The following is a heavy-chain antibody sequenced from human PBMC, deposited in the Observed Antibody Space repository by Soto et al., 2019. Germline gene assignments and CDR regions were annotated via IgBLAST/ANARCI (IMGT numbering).Heavy chain of an antibody. CDR2: ISGSGGST. CDR1: GFTFSSYA. Sequence: EVQLLESGGGLVQPGGSLRLSCAASGFTFSSYAMSWVRQAPGKGLEWVSAISGSGGSTYYADSVKGRFTISRDNSKNTLYLQMNSLRAEDTVVSYCATDLARGGEVITLYDALDIWGQGTMVTVS. CDR3: ATDLARGGEVITLYDALDI. V-gene: IGHV3-23*01. D-gene: IGHD2-21*01. J-gene: IGHJ3*02.